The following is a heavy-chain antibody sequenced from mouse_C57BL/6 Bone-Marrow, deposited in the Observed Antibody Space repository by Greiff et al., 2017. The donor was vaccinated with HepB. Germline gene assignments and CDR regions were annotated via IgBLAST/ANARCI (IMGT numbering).Heavy chain of an antibody. CDR3: ARVGLPAWFAY. CDR1: GYTFTSYG. CDR2: IYPRSGNT. D-gene: IGHD4-1*01. J-gene: IGHJ3*01. Sequence: VQLQQSGAELARPGASVKLSCKASGYTFTSYGISWVKQRTGQGLEWIGEIYPRSGNTYYNEKFKGKATLTADKSSSTAYMDIRSLTSEDSAVYFCARVGLPAWFAYWGQGTLVTVSA. V-gene: IGHV1-81*01.